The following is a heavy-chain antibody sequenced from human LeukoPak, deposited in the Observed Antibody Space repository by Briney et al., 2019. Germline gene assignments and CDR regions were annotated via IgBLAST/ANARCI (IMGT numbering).Heavy chain of an antibody. CDR1: GFTFSTYI. CDR3: ARTPRWEQWLAIFDY. D-gene: IGHD6-19*01. J-gene: IGHJ4*02. CDR2: ISSSSSYI. V-gene: IGHV3-21*01. Sequence: GGSLILSCAASGFTFSTYIMNWVRQAPGKGLEWVSSISSSSSYIYYADSVKGRFTISRDNAKNSLYLQMNSLRAEDTAVYYCARTPRWEQWLAIFDYWGQGTLVTVSS.